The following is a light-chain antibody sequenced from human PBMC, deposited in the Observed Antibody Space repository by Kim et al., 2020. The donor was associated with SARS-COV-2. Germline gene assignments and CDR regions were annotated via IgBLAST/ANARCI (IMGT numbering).Light chain of an antibody. CDR3: QSRGSGGDHRV. Sequence: ASEQKVRIKCQGDSLRTCLASGYRQKPERAPELVLNGKASRPSGIPDRFSGSSSGNTASLTIAGAQAEDEADYYCQSRGSGGDHRVFGGGTQLTVL. V-gene: IGLV3-19*01. CDR2: GKA. J-gene: IGLJ3*02. CDR1: SLRTCL.